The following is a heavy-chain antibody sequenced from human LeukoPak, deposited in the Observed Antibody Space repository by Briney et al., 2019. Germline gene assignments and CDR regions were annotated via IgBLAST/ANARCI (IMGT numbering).Heavy chain of an antibody. D-gene: IGHD5-18*01. CDR3: ARSPIQLWPENVFFDY. Sequence: GASVKVSCTAPGYTFTGYYMHWVRQAPGQGLEWMGWINPNSGGTNYAQKFQGRVTMTRDTSISTAYMELSRLRSDDTAVYYCARSPIQLWPENVFFDYWGQGTLVTVSS. CDR2: INPNSGGT. CDR1: GYTFTGYY. J-gene: IGHJ4*02. V-gene: IGHV1-2*02.